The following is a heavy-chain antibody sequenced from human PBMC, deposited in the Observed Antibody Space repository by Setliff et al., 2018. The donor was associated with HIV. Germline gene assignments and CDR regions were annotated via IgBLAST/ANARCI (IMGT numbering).Heavy chain of an antibody. Sequence: SETLSLTCNVSGGSISGYYWSWVRQPPGRGLEWIGYIYYSGSTNYNPSLRSRVTISVDTSKNQVSLRLTSVTSADTALYYCARESQQYYDILTGFNYYYGMDVWGRGITVTVSS. CDR3: ARESQQYYDILTGFNYYYGMDV. CDR1: GGSISGYY. CDR2: IYYSGST. V-gene: IGHV4-59*01. D-gene: IGHD3-9*01. J-gene: IGHJ6*02.